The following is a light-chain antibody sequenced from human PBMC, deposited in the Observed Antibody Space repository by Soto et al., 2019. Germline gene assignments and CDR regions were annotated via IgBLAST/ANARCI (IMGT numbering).Light chain of an antibody. Sequence: EIVMTQSPVTLSVSPGERATLSCRASQSVSSDLAWYQQKRGQAPRLLIYGASTRAIGIPVRFSGSGSGTEFTLTINSLQSEDFAVYYCQQYNNWPRTFGQGTKVDIK. CDR3: QQYNNWPRT. CDR1: QSVSSD. J-gene: IGKJ1*01. V-gene: IGKV3-15*01. CDR2: GAS.